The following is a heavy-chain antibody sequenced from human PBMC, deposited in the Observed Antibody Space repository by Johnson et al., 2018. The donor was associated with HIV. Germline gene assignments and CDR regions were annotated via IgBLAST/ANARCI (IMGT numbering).Heavy chain of an antibody. V-gene: IGHV3-33*08. CDR1: GFTFSSFA. J-gene: IGHJ3*02. Sequence: QVLLVESGGGVVQPGRSLRLSCAASGFTFSSFAMHWVRQAPGKGLEWVAFIRYDGSNKYYADSVKDRFTISRDNSKNTLYLQMNRLRAEDTAVYYCARAPGYSRAFDIWGQGTMVTVST. CDR2: IRYDGSNK. D-gene: IGHD5-18*01. CDR3: ARAPGYSRAFDI.